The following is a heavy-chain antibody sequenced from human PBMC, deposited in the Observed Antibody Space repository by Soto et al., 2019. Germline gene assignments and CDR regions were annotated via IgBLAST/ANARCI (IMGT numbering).Heavy chain of an antibody. D-gene: IGHD2-8*01. CDR1: GDSVSSNSAA. Sequence: SQTLSLTCAISGDSVSSNSAAWNWIRQSPSRGLEWLGRTYYRSKWYNDYAVSVKSRININPDTSKNQFSLQLNSVTPEDTAVYYCARVFYCTNGVCCRPFDYWGQGTLVTVSS. V-gene: IGHV6-1*01. CDR3: ARVFYCTNGVCCRPFDY. CDR2: TYYRSKWYN. J-gene: IGHJ4*02.